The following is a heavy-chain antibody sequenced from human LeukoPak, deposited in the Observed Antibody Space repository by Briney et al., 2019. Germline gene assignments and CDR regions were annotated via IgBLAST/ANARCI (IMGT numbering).Heavy chain of an antibody. CDR3: ARGPEPTADYYYGMDV. CDR1: GGTFSIYT. V-gene: IGHV1-69*02. Sequence: SSVTVSCTASGGTFSIYTISWVRQAPGQGLEWMGRIIPILGIANYAQKFQGRVTITADKSTSTAYMELSSLRSEDTAVYYCARGPEPTADYYYGMDVWGQGTTVTVSS. J-gene: IGHJ6*02. CDR2: IIPILGIA.